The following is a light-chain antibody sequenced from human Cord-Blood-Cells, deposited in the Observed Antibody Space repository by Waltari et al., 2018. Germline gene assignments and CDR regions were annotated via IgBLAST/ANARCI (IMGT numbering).Light chain of an antibody. V-gene: IGKV1-8*01. CDR2: AAS. CDR3: QQYYSYPYT. J-gene: IGKJ2*01. Sequence: ALRITQSPSSLSASTGDRVTITCRASQGISSYLACYQQKPGKAPKLLIYAASTLQSGVPSRFSGSGSGTDFTLTISCLQSEDFATYYCQQYYSYPYTFGQGTKLEIK. CDR1: QGISSY.